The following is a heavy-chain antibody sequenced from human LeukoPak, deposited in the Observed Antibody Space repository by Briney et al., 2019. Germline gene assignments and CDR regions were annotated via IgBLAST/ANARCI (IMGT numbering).Heavy chain of an antibody. CDR2: IYSGGST. CDR3: AREDPTAVYGSGSYYTPIFDY. CDR1: GFTVSSNY. Sequence: PGGSLRPSCAASGFTVSSNYMSWVRQAPGKGLEWVSVIYSGGSTYYADSVKGRFTISRDNSKNTLYLQMNSLRAEDTAVYYCAREDPTAVYGSGSYYTPIFDYWGQGTLVTVSS. D-gene: IGHD3-10*01. J-gene: IGHJ4*02. V-gene: IGHV3-53*01.